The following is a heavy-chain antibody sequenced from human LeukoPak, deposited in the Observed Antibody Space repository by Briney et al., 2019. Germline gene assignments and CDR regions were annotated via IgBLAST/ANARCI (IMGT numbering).Heavy chain of an antibody. J-gene: IGHJ4*02. CDR3: ASLYCSSTSCQQL. CDR1: GFTFSSYA. CDR2: ISYDGSNK. D-gene: IGHD2-2*01. V-gene: IGHV3-30-3*01. Sequence: GGSLRLPCAASGFTFSSYAMHWVRQAPGKGLEWVAVISYDGSNKYYADSVKGRFTISRDNSKNTLYLQMNSLRAEDTAVYYCASLYCSSTSCQQLWGQGTLVTVSS.